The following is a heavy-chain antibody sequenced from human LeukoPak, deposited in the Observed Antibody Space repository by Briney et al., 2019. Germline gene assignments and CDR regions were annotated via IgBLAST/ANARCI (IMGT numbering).Heavy chain of an antibody. CDR1: GGSISSGDYY. V-gene: IGHV4-30-4*01. CDR3: ARDRDCGGDCYSGN. D-gene: IGHD2-21*02. Sequence: SQTLSLTCTVSGGSISSGDYYWSWMRQPPGKGLEWIGYIYYSGSTYYNPSLKSRVTISVDASKNQFSLKLSSVTAADTAVYYCARDRDCGGDCYSGNWGQGTLVTASS. CDR2: IYYSGST. J-gene: IGHJ4*02.